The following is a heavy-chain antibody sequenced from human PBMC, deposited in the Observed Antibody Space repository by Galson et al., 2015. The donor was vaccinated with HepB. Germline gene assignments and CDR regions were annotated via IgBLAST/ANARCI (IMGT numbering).Heavy chain of an antibody. D-gene: IGHD5-18*01. J-gene: IGHJ6*02. V-gene: IGHV3-30-3*01. Sequence: SLRLSCAASGFTFSSYDMHWLRQAPGKGLEWVSVISYDGSNKYYADSVKGRFTISRDNSKNTLYLQVNRLRAEDTAVYYCARDCSVPCIQLCRPRGPNYHPMDAWAQGPPFAVSS. CDR2: ISYDGSNK. CDR1: GFTFSSYD. CDR3: ARDCSVPCIQLCRPRGPNYHPMDA.